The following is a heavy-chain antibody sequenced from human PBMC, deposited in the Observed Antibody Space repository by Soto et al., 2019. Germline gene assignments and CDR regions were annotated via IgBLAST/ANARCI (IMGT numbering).Heavy chain of an antibody. CDR1: GFTFSNAW. D-gene: IGHD3-22*01. J-gene: IGHJ6*02. Sequence: GGSLRLSCAASGFTFSNAWMSWVRQAPGKGLEWVGRIKSKTDGGTTDYAAPVKGRFTISRDDSKNTLYLQMNSLKTEDTAVYYCTTGRDSSGYYHYYYGMDVWGQGTTVTVSS. V-gene: IGHV3-15*01. CDR3: TTGRDSSGYYHYYYGMDV. CDR2: IKSKTDGGTT.